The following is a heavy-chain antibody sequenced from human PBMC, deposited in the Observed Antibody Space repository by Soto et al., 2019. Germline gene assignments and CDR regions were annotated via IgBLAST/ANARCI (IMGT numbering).Heavy chain of an antibody. CDR1: GGSISSGGYY. CDR2: IYYSGST. V-gene: IGHV4-31*03. CDR3: ARGRVEYGDLNWFDP. D-gene: IGHD4-17*01. J-gene: IGHJ5*02. Sequence: QVQLQESGPGLVKPSQTLSLTCTVAGGSISSGGYYWSWIRQHPGKGLEWIGYIYYSGSTYYNPSLKSRVTISVDTSKNQFSLKLSSVTAADTAVYYWARGRVEYGDLNWFDPWGQGTLVTVSS.